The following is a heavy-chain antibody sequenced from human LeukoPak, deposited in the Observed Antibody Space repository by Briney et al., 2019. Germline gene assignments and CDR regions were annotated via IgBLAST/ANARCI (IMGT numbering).Heavy chain of an antibody. D-gene: IGHD3-10*01. J-gene: IGHJ4*02. Sequence: PSDTLSLTCTVSGGSVSSSSYYWGWIRQPPIKGLEWIGSIYYSGSTEYNLSLKSRVTIYVDTPRNQFSLKLSSVTAADPAVYYCARHQSYGSGTYYAPFDNWGQGILVTVSS. CDR1: GGSVSSSSYY. CDR2: IYYSGST. CDR3: ARHQSYGSGTYYAPFDN. V-gene: IGHV4-39*01.